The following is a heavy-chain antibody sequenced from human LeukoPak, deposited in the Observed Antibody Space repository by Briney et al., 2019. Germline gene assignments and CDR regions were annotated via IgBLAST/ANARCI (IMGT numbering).Heavy chain of an antibody. D-gene: IGHD6-13*01. V-gene: IGHV1-69*05. CDR3: ASPGIAAAGTNLNYYYYGMDV. CDR2: IIPIFGTA. J-gene: IGHJ6*02. CDR1: GFTFSSYA. Sequence: PGGSLRLSCAASGFTFSSYAMGWVRQAPGQGLEWMGGIIPIFGTANYAQKFQGRVTITTDESTSTAYMELSSLRSEDTAVYYCASPGIAAAGTNLNYYYYGMDVWGQGTTVTVSS.